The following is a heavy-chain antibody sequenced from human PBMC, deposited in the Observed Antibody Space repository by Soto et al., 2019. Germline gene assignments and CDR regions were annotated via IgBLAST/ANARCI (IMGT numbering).Heavy chain of an antibody. D-gene: IGHD3-22*01. CDR2: INHSGST. J-gene: IGHJ4*02. CDR3: ARYYDSSGYYYVVRSGKFDY. V-gene: IGHV4-34*01. Sequence: QVQLQQWGAGLLKPSETLSLTCAVYGGSFSGYYWSWIRQPPGKGLEWIGEINHSGSTNYNPSLKSRVTISVDTSKNQFSLKLSSVTAADTAVYYCARYYDSSGYYYVVRSGKFDYWGQGTLVTVSS. CDR1: GGSFSGYY.